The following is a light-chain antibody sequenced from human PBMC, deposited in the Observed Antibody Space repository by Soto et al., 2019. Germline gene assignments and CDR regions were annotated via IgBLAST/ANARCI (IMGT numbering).Light chain of an antibody. J-gene: IGKJ1*01. CDR2: KAS. V-gene: IGKV1-5*03. CDR1: QSISGL. CDR3: QQYNTFWA. Sequence: DIQMTQSPSTLSASVGDRVTITCRASQSISGLLAWYQQKPGKAPKLLIYKASGLESGVPSRFSGSGSGTEFTLTINDLQPDDFATYYCQQYNTFWAFGQGTKVEVK.